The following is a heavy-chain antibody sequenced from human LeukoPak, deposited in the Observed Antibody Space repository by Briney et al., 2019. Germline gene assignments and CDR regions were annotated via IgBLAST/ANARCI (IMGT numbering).Heavy chain of an antibody. CDR1: GFTFSSYN. D-gene: IGHD4-23*01. CDR3: ARDVHGGAFDY. J-gene: IGHJ4*02. V-gene: IGHV3-21*01. CDR2: ISSTSIYI. Sequence: GGSLRLSCAASGFTFSSYNMNWVRQAPGKGLEWVSSISSTSIYIYYADSVKGRFTISRDNAKNSLYLQMNSLRAEDTAVYYCARDVHGGAFDYWGQGTLVTVSS.